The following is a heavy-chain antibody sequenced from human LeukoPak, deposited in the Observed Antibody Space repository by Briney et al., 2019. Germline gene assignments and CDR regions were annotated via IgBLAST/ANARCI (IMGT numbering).Heavy chain of an antibody. D-gene: IGHD2-2*01. CDR3: ARVQSGCGSTSCYDAYSFDS. Sequence: GGSLRLSCVASGFSISNYWKTWVRQAPGKGLEWVANIKQDGSEKYYVDSVKGRFTISRDNAKNSLYLQMISLRPDDTAVYYCARVQSGCGSTSCYDAYSFDSWGRGTLVTVSS. CDR2: IKQDGSEK. V-gene: IGHV3-7*03. CDR1: GFSISNYW. J-gene: IGHJ4*02.